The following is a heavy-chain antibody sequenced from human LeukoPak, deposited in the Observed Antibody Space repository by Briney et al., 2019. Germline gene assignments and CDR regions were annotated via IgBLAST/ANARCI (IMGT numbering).Heavy chain of an antibody. J-gene: IGHJ4*02. D-gene: IGHD1-1*01. CDR3: ARESPSTFYFDY. V-gene: IGHV1-46*01. CDR1: GNTFTSFH. Sequence: ASVKVSCKASGNTFTSFHIHWVRQAPGQGLEYMGIIKVYGDTTIYAQRFQGRITMTRDTSTSTVYMELSSLNSEDSAVYYCARESPSTFYFDYWGQGTLVTVSS. CDR2: IKVYGDTT.